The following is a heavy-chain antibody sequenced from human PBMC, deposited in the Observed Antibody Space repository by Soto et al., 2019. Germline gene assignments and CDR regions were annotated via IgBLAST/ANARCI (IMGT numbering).Heavy chain of an antibody. CDR3: AKAAYTLPTDY. V-gene: IGHV3-23*01. Sequence: GSLRLSCAASGFTFSDYAMSWVRQAPGKGLDWVSGISGTNYNIYSIYYADSVKGRFTISRDNSQNMLYLQMNSLRVDDTAVYYCAKAAYTLPTDYWGQGALVTVSS. CDR1: GFTFSDYA. D-gene: IGHD2-2*02. J-gene: IGHJ4*02. CDR2: ISGTNYNIYSI.